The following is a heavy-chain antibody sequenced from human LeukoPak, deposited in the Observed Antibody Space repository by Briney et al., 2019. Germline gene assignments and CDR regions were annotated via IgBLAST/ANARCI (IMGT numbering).Heavy chain of an antibody. CDR2: IYHTGTT. J-gene: IGHJ4*02. CDR3: AVSAGNYFDY. V-gene: IGHV4-38-2*02. D-gene: IGHD3-10*01. CDR1: GYSISSGYY. Sequence: SETLSLTCTVSGYSISSGYYWGWIRQPPGKGLEWIGSIYHTGTTFYNPSLKSRITLSVDTSKNQFSLKLSSVTAADTAVYYCAVSAGNYFDYWGQGTLVTVSS.